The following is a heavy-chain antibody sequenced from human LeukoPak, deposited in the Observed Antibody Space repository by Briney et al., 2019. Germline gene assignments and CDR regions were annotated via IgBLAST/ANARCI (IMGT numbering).Heavy chain of an antibody. CDR1: GYSISSGYY. J-gene: IGHJ6*03. CDR2: IYHIGST. D-gene: IGHD6-19*01. V-gene: IGHV4-38-2*02. CDR3: ARVSARYSSVLGIYYYYYMDV. Sequence: PSETLSLTCTVSGYSISSGYYWGWIRQPPGQGLEWIGNIYHIGSTYYNPSLKSRVTISVDTSKNHFSLKLTSVTAADTAVYYCARVSARYSSVLGIYYYYYMDVWAKGTTVTVSS.